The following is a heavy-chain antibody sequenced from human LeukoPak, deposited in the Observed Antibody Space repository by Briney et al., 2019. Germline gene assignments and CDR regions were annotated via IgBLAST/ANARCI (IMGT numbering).Heavy chain of an antibody. V-gene: IGHV3-30*03. J-gene: IGHJ4*02. CDR1: GFTFSSYG. Sequence: SGGSLRLSCAASGFTFSSYGMHWVRQAPGKGLEWVAVISYDGSNKYYADSVKGRFTISRDNSKNTLYLQMNSLRAEDTAVYYCARVGTSDPRSLSIDYWGQGTLVTVSS. D-gene: IGHD1-1*01. CDR2: ISYDGSNK. CDR3: ARVGTSDPRSLSIDY.